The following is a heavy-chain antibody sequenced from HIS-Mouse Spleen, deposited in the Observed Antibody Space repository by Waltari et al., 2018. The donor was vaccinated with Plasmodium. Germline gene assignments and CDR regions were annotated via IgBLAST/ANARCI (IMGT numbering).Heavy chain of an antibody. J-gene: IGHJ2*01. CDR1: GFTFSSYW. V-gene: IGHV3-7*01. CDR3: ASSWYWYFDL. D-gene: IGHD6-13*01. Sequence: EVQLVESGGGLVHPGGSLRLSCAASGFTFSSYWVSWVRQAPGKGVEWGANRKKDGSEKYYVESVKGRFTISRDNAKNSLYLQMNSLRAEDTAVYYCASSWYWYFDLWGRGTLVTVSS. CDR2: RKKDGSEK.